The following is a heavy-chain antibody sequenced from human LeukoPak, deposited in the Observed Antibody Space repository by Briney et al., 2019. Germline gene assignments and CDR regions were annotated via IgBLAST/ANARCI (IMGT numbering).Heavy chain of an antibody. D-gene: IGHD2-21*02. Sequence: SETLSLTCSVSGDSINSGGHHWGWIRQPPGKGLEWIGSIFDADDIYYNASLKSRVTMSVDTSKNQFSLKLNSVTAADTAVYFCVRHALVTSISTFNWLDPWGRGTLVTVSS. CDR2: IFDADDI. CDR1: GDSINSGGHH. V-gene: IGHV4-39*01. CDR3: VRHALVTSISTFNWLDP. J-gene: IGHJ5*02.